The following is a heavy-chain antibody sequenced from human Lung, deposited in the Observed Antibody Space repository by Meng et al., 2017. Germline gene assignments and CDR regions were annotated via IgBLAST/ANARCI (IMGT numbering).Heavy chain of an antibody. J-gene: IGHJ4*02. CDR3: ARGPTTMAHDFDY. V-gene: IGHV4-34*01. D-gene: IGHD4-11*01. Sequence: QVHLQRRGAGLLQSSEIRSLTCVFSGWSFSDYYSSWIRQPPGKGLEWIGEIHHSGSTNYNPSIESRATISVDTSQNNLSLKLSSVTAADSAVFYCARGPTTMAHDFDYWGQGTLVTVSS. CDR2: IHHSGST. CDR1: GWSFSDYY.